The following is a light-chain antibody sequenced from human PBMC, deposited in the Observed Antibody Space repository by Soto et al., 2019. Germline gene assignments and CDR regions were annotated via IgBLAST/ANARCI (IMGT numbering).Light chain of an antibody. V-gene: IGKV1-17*03. CDR3: LQYNTYPWT. J-gene: IGKJ1*01. CDR2: AAS. Sequence: DIKMTLSPSAMPASVGDGATITCRASQDINNYLNWFQQKPGKVPKRLIYAASNLQSGVPSRFRGSGSGTEVTLTITSLQPEDFATYYCLQYNTYPWTFGQGTKVDIK. CDR1: QDINNY.